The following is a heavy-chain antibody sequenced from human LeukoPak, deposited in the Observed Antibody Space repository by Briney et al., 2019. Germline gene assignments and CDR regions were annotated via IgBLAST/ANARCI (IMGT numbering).Heavy chain of an antibody. CDR2: IYYSGST. J-gene: IGHJ5*02. CDR3: AREGTTYYYDTSGYRPPSGS. V-gene: IGHV4-34*01. Sequence: SETLSLTCAVYGGSFSGYYWGWIRQPPGKGLEWIGSIYYSGSTYYNPSLKSRVTISVDTSKNQFSLKLSSVTAADTAVYYCAREGTTYYYDTSGYRPPSGSWGQGTLVTVSS. CDR1: GGSFSGYY. D-gene: IGHD3-22*01.